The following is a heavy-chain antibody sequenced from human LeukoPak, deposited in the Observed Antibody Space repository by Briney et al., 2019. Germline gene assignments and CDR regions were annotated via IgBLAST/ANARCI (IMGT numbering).Heavy chain of an antibody. CDR3: ARHRVSGGSSTSCYPDWYFDL. CDR1: GGSISSSSYY. Sequence: PSETLSLTCTVSGGSISSSSYYWGWIRQPPGKGLEWIGSIYYSGSTYYNPSLKSRVTISVDTSKNQFSLKLSSVTAADTAVYYCARHRVSGGSSTSCYPDWYFDLWGRGTLVTVSS. CDR2: IYYSGST. V-gene: IGHV4-39*01. D-gene: IGHD2-2*01. J-gene: IGHJ2*01.